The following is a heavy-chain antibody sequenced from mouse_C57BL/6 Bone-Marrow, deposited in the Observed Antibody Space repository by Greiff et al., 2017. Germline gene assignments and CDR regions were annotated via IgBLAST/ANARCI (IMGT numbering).Heavy chain of an antibody. CDR1: GYTFTDYY. D-gene: IGHD1-1*01. J-gene: IGHJ2*01. CDR3: ARWVGVVAPYDFDY. CDR2: IYPGSGNT. Sequence: QVQLKESGAELVRPGASVKLSCKASGYTFTDYYINWVKQRPGQGLEWIARIYPGSGNTYYNEKFKGKATLTAEKSSSTAYMQLSSLTSEDSAVYFCARWVGVVAPYDFDYWGQGTTLTVSS. V-gene: IGHV1-76*01.